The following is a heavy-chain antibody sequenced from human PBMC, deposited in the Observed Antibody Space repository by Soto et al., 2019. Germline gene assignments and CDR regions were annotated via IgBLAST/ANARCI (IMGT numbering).Heavy chain of an antibody. CDR2: ISAYNGNT. J-gene: IGHJ6*02. CDR3: ARGGYYDSSGSRDYHYYGMNV. Sequence: ASVKVSCKASGYTFTGYYMHWVRQAPGQGLEWMGWISAYNGNTNYAQKLQGRVTMTTDTSSKTAYLDLRSLRSDDTAVYYCARGGYYDSSGSRDYHYYGMNVWGQGTTVTVSS. CDR1: GYTFTGYY. D-gene: IGHD3-22*01. V-gene: IGHV1-18*04.